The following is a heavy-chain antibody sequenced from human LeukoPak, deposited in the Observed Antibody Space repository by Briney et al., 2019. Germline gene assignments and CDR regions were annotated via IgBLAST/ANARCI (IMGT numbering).Heavy chain of an antibody. Sequence: PSETLSLTCTVSGGSISSYYWSWIRQPPGKGLEWIGYIYYSGSTNYNPSLESRVTISVDTSKNQFSLKLSSVTAADTAVYYCARTTMSPNTFDIWGQGTMVTVSS. CDR1: GGSISSYY. V-gene: IGHV4-59*01. J-gene: IGHJ3*02. D-gene: IGHD3-22*01. CDR3: ARTTMSPNTFDI. CDR2: IYYSGST.